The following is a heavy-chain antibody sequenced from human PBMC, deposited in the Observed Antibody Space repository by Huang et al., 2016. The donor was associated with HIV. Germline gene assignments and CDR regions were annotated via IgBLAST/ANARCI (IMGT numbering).Heavy chain of an antibody. Sequence: QVHLVQSGAEVKQPGASVKVSCKASGYTFTNYDINWVRQAPGRGLEWMGWMNPNTGNTGFAQIFQGRVTMTRKTSITTAYMELTSLTSEDTAVYYCARSAYGDLDYWGLGTLVIVSS. CDR3: ARSAYGDLDY. CDR1: GYTFTNYD. CDR2: MNPNTGNT. V-gene: IGHV1-8*02. J-gene: IGHJ4*02. D-gene: IGHD4-17*01.